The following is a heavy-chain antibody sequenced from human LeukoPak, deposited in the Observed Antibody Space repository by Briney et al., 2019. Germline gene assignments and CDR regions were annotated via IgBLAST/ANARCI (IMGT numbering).Heavy chain of an antibody. D-gene: IGHD1-26*01. V-gene: IGHV3-74*01. CDR3: ARAQVGAPTDL. CDR2: IHGDGDNI. CDR1: GFPFSSYA. Sequence: GGSLRLSCAASGFPFSSYAMYWVRQAPGKGLVWVARIHGDGDNISYADSVRGRLTISRDNAKDTLYLHMNSLRPEDTAVYYCARAQVGAPTDLWGQGTLVTVSS. J-gene: IGHJ5*02.